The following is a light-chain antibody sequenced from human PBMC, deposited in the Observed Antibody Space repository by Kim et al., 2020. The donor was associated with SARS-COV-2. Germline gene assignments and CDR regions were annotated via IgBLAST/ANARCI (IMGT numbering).Light chain of an antibody. CDR3: QQYYSSNA. J-gene: IGKJ4*01. CDR2: WAS. CDR1: QSVLYSSNNKSY. V-gene: IGKV4-1*01. Sequence: DIVMTQSPDSLAVSLGERATINCKSSQSVLYSSNNKSYLAWYQQKSGQPPKLLIYWASTRQSGVPARFSGSGSGTDFTLTISSLQAEDVAVYYCQQYYSSNAFGGGTKVDIK.